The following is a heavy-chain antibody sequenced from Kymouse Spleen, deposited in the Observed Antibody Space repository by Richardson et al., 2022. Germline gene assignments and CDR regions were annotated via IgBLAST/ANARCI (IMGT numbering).Heavy chain of an antibody. J-gene: IGHJ6*02. D-gene: IGHD6-19*01. CDR2: ISWNSGSI. Sequence: EVQLVESGGGLVQPGRSLRLSCAASGFTFDDYAMHWVRQAPGKGLEWVSGISWNSGSIGYADSVKGRFTISRDNAKNSLYLQMNSLRAEDTALYYCAKDNGQWLVRGYYYGMDVWGQGTTVTVSS. CDR3: AKDNGQWLVRGYYYGMDV. CDR1: GFTFDDYA. V-gene: IGHV3-9*01.